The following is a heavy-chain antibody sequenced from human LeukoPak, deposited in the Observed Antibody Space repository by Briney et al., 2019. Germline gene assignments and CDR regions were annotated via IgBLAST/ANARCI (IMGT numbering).Heavy chain of an antibody. V-gene: IGHV3-21*04. CDR1: GFTFSTYN. J-gene: IGHJ4*02. Sequence: GGSLRLSCAASGFTFSTYNMNWVRQAPGKGLEWVSSITSSSSYIYYADSVKGRFTISRDNAKNSLYLQMNSLRAEDTALYYCAKDSYSSGSPNFDYWGQGTLVTVSS. CDR2: ITSSSSYI. CDR3: AKDSYSSGSPNFDY. D-gene: IGHD6-19*01.